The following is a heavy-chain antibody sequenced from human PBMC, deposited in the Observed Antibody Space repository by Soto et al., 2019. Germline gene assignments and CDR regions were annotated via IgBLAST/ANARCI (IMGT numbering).Heavy chain of an antibody. J-gene: IGHJ4*02. Sequence: GGSLRLSCAASGFTFNRYTIYWVRQTPGKGLEWVAAISYGGSNKYYADSVKGRFTISRDNSKNTVYVQMNSLRAEDTAVYYCARERVDTAEFYYWGQGTLLTVSS. CDR2: ISYGGSNK. D-gene: IGHD2-2*02. CDR1: GFTFNRYT. V-gene: IGHV3-30-3*01. CDR3: ARERVDTAEFYY.